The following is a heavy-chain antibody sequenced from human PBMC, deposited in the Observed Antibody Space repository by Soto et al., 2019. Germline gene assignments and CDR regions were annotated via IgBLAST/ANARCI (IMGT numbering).Heavy chain of an antibody. V-gene: IGHV4-39*01. Sequence: PSETLSLTCTVSGGSISSSSYYWGWIRQPPGKGLEWIGSIYYSGSTYYNPSLKSRVTISVDTSKNQFSLKLSSVTAADTAVYYCARRDVYYDILTGDDAFDIWGQGTMVTVSS. D-gene: IGHD3-9*01. CDR1: GGSISSSSYY. CDR3: ARRDVYYDILTGDDAFDI. J-gene: IGHJ3*02. CDR2: IYYSGST.